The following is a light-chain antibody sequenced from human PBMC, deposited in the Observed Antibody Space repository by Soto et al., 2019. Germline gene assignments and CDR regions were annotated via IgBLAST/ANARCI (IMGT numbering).Light chain of an antibody. Sequence: EIVLTQSPGTLSLSPGERATLSCRASQSVSSSYLAWYQQKPGQAPRLLIYGASSRAAGIPDRFSGSGSGADFTLTISRLETEDFAVDYCQQYGSSPWTFGQRTKVEIK. CDR3: QQYGSSPWT. V-gene: IGKV3-20*01. J-gene: IGKJ1*01. CDR1: QSVSSSY. CDR2: GAS.